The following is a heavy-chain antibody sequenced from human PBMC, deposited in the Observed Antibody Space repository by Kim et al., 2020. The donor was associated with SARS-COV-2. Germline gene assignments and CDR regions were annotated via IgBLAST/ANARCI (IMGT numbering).Heavy chain of an antibody. J-gene: IGHJ6*02. D-gene: IGHD2-15*01. V-gene: IGHV1-3*01. CDR2: INAGNGNT. CDR1: GYTFANYA. CDR3: ARDIRQGIDCSGDRCLSGMDV. Sequence: ASVKVSCKASGYTFANYAMHWVRQAPGQRLEWMGWINAGNGNTKYSQKFQGRVTITRDTSASTAYMELSSLRSEDTAVYYCARDIRQGIDCSGDRCLSGMDVWGQGTTVTVSS.